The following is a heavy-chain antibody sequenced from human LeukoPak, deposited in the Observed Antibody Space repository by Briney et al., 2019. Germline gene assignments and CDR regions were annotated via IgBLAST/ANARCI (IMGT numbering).Heavy chain of an antibody. J-gene: IGHJ4*02. CDR2: IYPGDSDT. Sequence: KLRESLTISCMGSGYSFTSYWIGWVRQMPGKGLEWMGIIYPGDSDTRYSPSFQGQVTISADKSMSTAYLQWSSLKASDTAMYYCAIPTYYYDSSGYYLGYWGQGTLVTVSS. D-gene: IGHD3-22*01. CDR3: AIPTYYYDSSGYYLGY. CDR1: GYSFTSYW. V-gene: IGHV5-51*01.